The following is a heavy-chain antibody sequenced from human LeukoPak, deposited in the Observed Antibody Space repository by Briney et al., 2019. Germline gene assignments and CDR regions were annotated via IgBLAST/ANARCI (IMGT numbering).Heavy chain of an antibody. J-gene: IGHJ4*02. V-gene: IGHV4-59*01. CDR1: GGSISNYY. CDR2: IYHSGST. CDR3: ARSTQESSTSFDY. Sequence: SQTLSLTCTVSGGSISNYYWSWIRQPPGKGLEYIGFIYHSGSTNYNPSLKSRVTMSVDKSKNQCSLRLSSVTAADTAIYFCARSTQESSTSFDYWGQGTLVTVSS. D-gene: IGHD6-6*01.